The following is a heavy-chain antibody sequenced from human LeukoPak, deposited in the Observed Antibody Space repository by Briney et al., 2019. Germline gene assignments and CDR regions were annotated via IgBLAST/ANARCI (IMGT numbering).Heavy chain of an antibody. CDR3: AKVKRGITMIVVVITGGLYFDY. CDR2: IGGSGGST. J-gene: IGHJ4*02. CDR1: GFTFSNAW. Sequence: GGSLRLSCAASGFTFSNAWMSWVRQAPGKGLEWVSTIGGSGGSTSYADSVKGRFTISRDNSKNTLYLQMNSLRAEDTAVYYCAKVKRGITMIVVVITGGLYFDYWGQGTLVTVSS. V-gene: IGHV3-23*01. D-gene: IGHD3-22*01.